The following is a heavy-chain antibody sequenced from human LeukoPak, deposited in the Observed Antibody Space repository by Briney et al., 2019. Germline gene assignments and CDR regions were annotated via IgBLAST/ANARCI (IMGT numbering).Heavy chain of an antibody. Sequence: GGSLRLSCAASGFTFSSYWMSWVRQAPGRGLEWVANIKQDGSEKYYVDSVKGRFTISRDNAKNSLYLQMNSLRAEDTAVYYCARKTVRGAFDIWGQGTMVTVSS. CDR2: IKQDGSEK. V-gene: IGHV3-7*01. D-gene: IGHD4-11*01. CDR1: GFTFSSYW. CDR3: ARKTVRGAFDI. J-gene: IGHJ3*02.